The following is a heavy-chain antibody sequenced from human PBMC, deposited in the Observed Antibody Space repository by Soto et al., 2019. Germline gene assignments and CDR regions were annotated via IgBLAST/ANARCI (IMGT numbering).Heavy chain of an antibody. Sequence: SETLSLTCNVSGGSISGYYWSWIRQAPGKGLEYIGYIYYRGSTNYNPSLKSRVTMSVDTSRNQFSLTLNSVTAADTAVYYCARQQLLPFYYSLDVWGQGTTVTVSS. CDR3: ARQQLLPFYYSLDV. CDR2: IYYRGST. CDR1: GGSISGYY. D-gene: IGHD6-13*01. J-gene: IGHJ6*02. V-gene: IGHV4-59*01.